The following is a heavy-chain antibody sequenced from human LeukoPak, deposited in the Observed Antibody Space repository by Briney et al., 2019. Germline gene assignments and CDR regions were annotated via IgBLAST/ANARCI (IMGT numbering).Heavy chain of an antibody. CDR1: GYTFTSYY. D-gene: IGHD4-17*01. CDR2: INPSDGTT. J-gene: IGHJ1*01. V-gene: IGHV1-46*01. CDR3: ARDHDGPRGRIRGYLQH. Sequence: GASVKVSCKASGYTFTSYYMHWVRQAPGQGLEWMGIINPSDGTTDYAQKFERRVTMTRDTSTSTVYMELSSLRSEDTAVYYCARDHDGPRGRIRGYLQHWGQGTLVTVSS.